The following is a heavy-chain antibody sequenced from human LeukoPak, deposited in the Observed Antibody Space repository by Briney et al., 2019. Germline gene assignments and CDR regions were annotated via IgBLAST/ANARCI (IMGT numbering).Heavy chain of an antibody. CDR1: GGSISYYY. J-gene: IGHJ6*03. CDR3: ARIIRGRDHYQYMDV. Sequence: SETLSLTCTVSGGSISYYYWSWIRQPAGKGLEWIGRIYSNGSSKDNPSLKSRVTMPVDTSNNKISLKLSSVTAADTAVYYCARIIRGRDHYQYMDVWGTGTTVTVSS. V-gene: IGHV4-4*07. CDR2: IYSNGSS. D-gene: IGHD3-16*01.